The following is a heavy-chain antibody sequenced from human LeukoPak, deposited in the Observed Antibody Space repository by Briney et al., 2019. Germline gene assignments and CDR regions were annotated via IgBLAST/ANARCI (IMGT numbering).Heavy chain of an antibody. CDR2: ISGSGGST. J-gene: IGHJ6*02. CDR1: GFTFSSYA. Sequence: GGSLRLSCAASGFTFSSYAMSWVRQAPGKGLEWVSGISGSGGSTYYADSVKGRFTISRDNSKNTLYLQMNSLRAEDTAVYYCAKSLGRYYYCGMDVWGQGTTVTVSS. CDR3: AKSLGRYYYCGMDV. D-gene: IGHD3-16*01. V-gene: IGHV3-23*01.